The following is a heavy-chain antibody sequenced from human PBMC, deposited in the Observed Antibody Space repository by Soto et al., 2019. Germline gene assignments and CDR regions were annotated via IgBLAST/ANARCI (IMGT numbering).Heavy chain of an antibody. CDR1: GFSINKYG. D-gene: IGHD6-19*01. V-gene: IGHV3-30*18. Sequence: QVQLVESGGGVVQLGRSLRLSCVVSGFSINKYGMHWVRQAPGKGLEWVAVISHDGSNKKYVDSVKGRFIISRDTSRNTLYLQMNFLRVEDTAVFYCAKDRLRAGGLVPIALDAFDTWGQGTMVTVSS. CDR3: AKDRLRAGGLVPIALDAFDT. CDR2: ISHDGSNK. J-gene: IGHJ3*02.